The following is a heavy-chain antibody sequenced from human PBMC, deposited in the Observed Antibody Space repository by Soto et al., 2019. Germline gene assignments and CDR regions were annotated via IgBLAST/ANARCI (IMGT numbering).Heavy chain of an antibody. Sequence: ASVQVSCQASGFTFPSYAMHWVRQAPGQRLEWMGWINAGNGNTKYSQKFQGRVTITRDTSASTAYMELSSLRSEDTAVYYCARGLQLRSNYYYYYYMDVWGKGTTVTVSS. J-gene: IGHJ6*03. CDR1: GFTFPSYA. CDR3: ARGLQLRSNYYYYYYMDV. V-gene: IGHV1-3*01. CDR2: INAGNGNT. D-gene: IGHD5-12*01.